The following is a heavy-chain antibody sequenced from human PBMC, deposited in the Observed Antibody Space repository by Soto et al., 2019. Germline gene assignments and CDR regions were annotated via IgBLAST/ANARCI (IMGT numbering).Heavy chain of an antibody. CDR3: ARDRLVPYVYGMDV. D-gene: IGHD2-2*01. Sequence: QMQLVESGGGVVQPGRSLRLSCAASGFTFGSYGIHWVRQAPGKGLEWVALIWFDGSKKYYVDSVKGRFAVSRDNSKNTLYLQMSSLRVEDTAVYYCARDRLVPYVYGMDVWGQGTTVTVSS. CDR1: GFTFGSYG. CDR2: IWFDGSKK. J-gene: IGHJ6*02. V-gene: IGHV3-33*01.